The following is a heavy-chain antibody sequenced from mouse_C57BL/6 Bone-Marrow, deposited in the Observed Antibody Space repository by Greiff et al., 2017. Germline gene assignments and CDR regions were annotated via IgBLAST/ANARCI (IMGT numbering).Heavy chain of an antibody. D-gene: IGHD1-1*01. J-gene: IGHJ4*01. CDR1: GYTFTSYW. CDR2: IHPNSGST. V-gene: IGHV1-64*01. Sequence: QVQLQQPGAELVKPGASVKLSCKASGYTFTSYWMHWVKQRPGQGLEWIGMIHPNSGSTNYNEKFKSKATLTVDKSSSTAYMQLSSLTSEDSAVYYCARKPSTVVAMDYWGQGTSVTVSS. CDR3: ARKPSTVVAMDY.